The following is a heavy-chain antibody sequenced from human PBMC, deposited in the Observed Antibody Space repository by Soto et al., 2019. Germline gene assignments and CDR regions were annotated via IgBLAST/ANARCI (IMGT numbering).Heavy chain of an antibody. Sequence: SVKVSCKASGYTFTSYDINWVRQARGQRLEWIGWIVVGSGNTNYAQKFQERVTITRDMSTSTAYMELSSLRSEDTAVYYCAADGYYYYYGMDVWGQGTTVTVSS. CDR2: IVVGSGNT. J-gene: IGHJ6*02. CDR1: GYTFTSYD. CDR3: AADGYYYYYGMDV. V-gene: IGHV1-58*02.